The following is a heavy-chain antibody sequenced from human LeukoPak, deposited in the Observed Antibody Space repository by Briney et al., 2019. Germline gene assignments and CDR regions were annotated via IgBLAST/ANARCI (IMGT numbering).Heavy chain of an antibody. Sequence: SETLSLTCAVYGGSFSGYYWSWIRQTPGKGLEWIGEINHSGSTNYNPSLKSRVTISVDTSKNQFSLKLSSVTAADTAVYYCARAGYDILTGFPYYFDYWGQGTLVTVSS. CDR3: ARAGYDILTGFPYYFDY. CDR1: GGSFSGYY. J-gene: IGHJ4*02. V-gene: IGHV4-34*01. D-gene: IGHD3-9*01. CDR2: INHSGST.